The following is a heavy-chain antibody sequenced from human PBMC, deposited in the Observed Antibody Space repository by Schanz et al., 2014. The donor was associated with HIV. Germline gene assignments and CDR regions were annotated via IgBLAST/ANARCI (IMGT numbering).Heavy chain of an antibody. CDR1: GYTFTSYG. CDR2: VNPTGGDT. CDR3: ARKMSISNQWLRALYSNYGMDV. J-gene: IGHJ6*02. D-gene: IGHD5-12*01. V-gene: IGHV1-18*01. Sequence: QVQLVQSGAEVKKPGASVKVSCKASGYTFTSYGISWVRQAPGQGLEWMGVVNPTGGDTSHAQRFQGRVTITADKSTSTAYMELSSLRSEDTAVYYCARKMSISNQWLRALYSNYGMDVWGQGTTVTVSS.